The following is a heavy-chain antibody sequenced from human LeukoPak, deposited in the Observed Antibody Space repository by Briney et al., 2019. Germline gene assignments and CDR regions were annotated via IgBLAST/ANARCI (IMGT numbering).Heavy chain of an antibody. CDR1: GYTFTGYY. CDR2: INPNSGGT. Sequence: ASVKVSCKASGYTFTGYYMHWVRQAPGQGLEWMGWINPNSGGTNYAQKFQGRVTMTRDTSISTAYMELSRLRSDDTAVHFCARGYCSNTSCYFAPKRFDYWGQGTLVTVSS. D-gene: IGHD2-2*01. V-gene: IGHV1-2*02. J-gene: IGHJ4*02. CDR3: ARGYCSNTSCYFAPKRFDY.